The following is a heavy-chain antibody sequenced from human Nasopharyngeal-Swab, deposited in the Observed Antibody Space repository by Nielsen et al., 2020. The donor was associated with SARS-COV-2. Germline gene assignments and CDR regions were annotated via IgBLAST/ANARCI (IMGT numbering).Heavy chain of an antibody. J-gene: IGHJ6*02. Sequence: SETLSLTFAVHGGSFSGYYLTWIRQPPGKGLEWIREINYSGNTNYNPSLKSRVTISVDTSKKQLSLRLSSVTAADTGAYYCARNMVRGGINVWGQGTTVIVSS. CDR3: ARNMVRGGINV. CDR1: GGSFSGYY. D-gene: IGHD3-10*01. CDR2: INYSGNT. V-gene: IGHV4-34*01.